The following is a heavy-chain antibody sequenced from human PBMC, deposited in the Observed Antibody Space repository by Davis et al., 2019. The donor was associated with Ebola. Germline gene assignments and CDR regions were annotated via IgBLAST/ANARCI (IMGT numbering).Heavy chain of an antibody. CDR2: IKQDGSEK. Sequence: PGGSLRLSCTASRFTFSSYWMSWVRQAPGKGLEWVANIKQDGSEKYYVDSVKGRFTISRDNAKNSLYLQMNSLRAEDTAVYYCARGLRGVDYWGQGTLVTVSS. J-gene: IGHJ4*02. CDR1: RFTFSSYW. CDR3: ARGLRGVDY. V-gene: IGHV3-7*03.